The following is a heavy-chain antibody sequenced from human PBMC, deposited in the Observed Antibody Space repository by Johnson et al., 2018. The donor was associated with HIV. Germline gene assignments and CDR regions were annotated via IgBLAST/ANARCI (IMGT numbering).Heavy chain of an antibody. V-gene: IGHV3-33*01. J-gene: IGHJ3*01. D-gene: IGHD5-12*01. CDR3: ASGDDDGF. CDR1: GFTFSYYG. CDR2: IWYDGSNN. Sequence: QVQLVESGGGVVQPGKSLRLSCAASGFTFSYYGMHWVRQAPGKGLEWVAVIWYDGSNNFYADSVKGRFTISRDNSKNTLYLQMNSLRAEDTAGYFCASGDDDGFWGQGTKVTVSS.